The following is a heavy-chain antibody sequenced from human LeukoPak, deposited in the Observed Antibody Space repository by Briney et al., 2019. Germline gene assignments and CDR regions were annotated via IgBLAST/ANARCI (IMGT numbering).Heavy chain of an antibody. V-gene: IGHV1-2*02. CDR1: GYTLTGYY. D-gene: IGHD5-18*01. CDR2: INPNSGGT. CDR3: ARTDSCGFGEVFDV. Sequence: GASVKVSCKASGYTLTGYYIHWGRQAPRQGLEWMGWINPNSGGTNYTQKFQVRVTMTRDTSISTAYMELRRLRSDDTAVYYCARTDSCGFGEVFDVWGKGTTVTISS. J-gene: IGHJ6*04.